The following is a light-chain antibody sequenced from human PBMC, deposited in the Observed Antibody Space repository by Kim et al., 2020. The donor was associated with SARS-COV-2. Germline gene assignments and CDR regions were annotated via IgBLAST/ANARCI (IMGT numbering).Light chain of an antibody. J-gene: IGLJ3*02. CDR3: QVWDSSSDHRV. CDR1: NIGSKS. CDR2: YDS. Sequence: SYELTQPPSVSVAPGKTARITCGGNNIGSKSVHWYQQQPGQAPVLVIYYDSDRPSGIPERFSGSNSGNTATLTISRAEAGDEADYYCQVWDSSSDHRVFG. V-gene: IGLV3-21*04.